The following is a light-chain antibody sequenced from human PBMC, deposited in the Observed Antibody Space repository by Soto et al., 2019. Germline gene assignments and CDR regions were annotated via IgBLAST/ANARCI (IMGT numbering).Light chain of an antibody. Sequence: QSALTQPASVSGSPGQSITISCTGTSSDISSNNYVSWFQQRPGKAPTLIIYEVGKRPSGVSTHFSGSKSGNTASLTISGLLPEDEAEYYYSSYTTPTRLFGAGTKLTVL. V-gene: IGLV2-14*01. J-gene: IGLJ3*02. CDR3: SSYTTPTRL. CDR1: SSDISSNNY. CDR2: EVG.